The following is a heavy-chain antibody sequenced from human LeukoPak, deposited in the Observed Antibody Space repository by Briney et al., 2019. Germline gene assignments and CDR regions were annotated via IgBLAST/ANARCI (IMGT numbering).Heavy chain of an antibody. V-gene: IGHV1-69*06. D-gene: IGHD6-13*01. CDR1: GGSFSSYA. Sequence: SVKVSCKASGGSFSSYAISWVRQAPGQGLEWMGGIIPIFGTANYAQKFQGRVTITADKSTSTAYMELSSLRSEDTAMYYCARDPAYRSSWYDPAGGFDIWGQGTMVTVSS. CDR3: ARDPAYRSSWYDPAGGFDI. CDR2: IIPIFGTA. J-gene: IGHJ3*02.